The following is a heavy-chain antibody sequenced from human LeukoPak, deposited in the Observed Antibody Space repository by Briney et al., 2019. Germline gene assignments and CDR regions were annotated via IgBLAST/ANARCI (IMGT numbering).Heavy chain of an antibody. V-gene: IGHV3-21*01. CDR1: GFTFSSYS. Sequence: GGSLRLSCAASGFTFSSYSMNWVRQAPGKGLEWVSSISSSSSYIYYADSVKGRFTISRDNAKNSLYLQMNSLRAEDTAVYYCARAVTIFGVVDYWGQGTLVTVSS. CDR2: ISSSSSYI. CDR3: ARAVTIFGVVDY. J-gene: IGHJ4*02. D-gene: IGHD3-3*01.